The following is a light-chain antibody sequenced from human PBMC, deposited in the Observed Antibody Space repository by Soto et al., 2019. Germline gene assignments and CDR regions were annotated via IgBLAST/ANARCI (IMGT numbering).Light chain of an antibody. CDR3: CSYAGSYPFV. J-gene: IGLJ1*01. Sequence: ALTQPRSVSGSPGQSVTISCTGTSSDVGGYNYVSWYQHHPGKAPKLMIYDVDKRPSGVPGRFSGSKSGNTASLTISGLQAEDEADYYCCSYAGSYPFVFGTGTKVTVL. CDR1: SSDVGGYNY. V-gene: IGLV2-11*01. CDR2: DVD.